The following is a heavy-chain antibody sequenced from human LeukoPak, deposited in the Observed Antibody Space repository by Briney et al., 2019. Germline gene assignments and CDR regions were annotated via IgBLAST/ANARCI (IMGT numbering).Heavy chain of an antibody. CDR1: GGSISSSSYY. CDR3: ARGRGVWSSGWHYYYYYYGMDV. Sequence: SETLSLTCTVSGGSISSSSYYWGWIRQPPGKGLEWIGSIYYSGSTYYNPSLKSRVTISVDTSKNQFSLKLSSVTAADTAVYYCARGRGVWSSGWHYYYYYYGMDVWRQGTTVTVS. CDR2: IYYSGST. V-gene: IGHV4-39*07. D-gene: IGHD6-19*01. J-gene: IGHJ6*02.